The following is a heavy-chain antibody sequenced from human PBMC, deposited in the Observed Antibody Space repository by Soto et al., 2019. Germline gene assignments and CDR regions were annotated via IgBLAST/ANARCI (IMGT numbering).Heavy chain of an antibody. CDR1: GFTFSSYS. CDR2: ISTSSSHI. Sequence: EQSLRLSSAASGFTFSSYSMNWVRQAPGKGLEWVSSISTSSSHIYYADSVKGRFTISRDNAKNSLYLQMNSLRAEDTAVYYCARHLYCSSSSCYRICYVVDFCGQGSSVTVSS. D-gene: IGHD2-2*02. CDR3: ARHLYCSSSSCYRICYVVDF. J-gene: IGHJ6*02. V-gene: IGHV3-21*01.